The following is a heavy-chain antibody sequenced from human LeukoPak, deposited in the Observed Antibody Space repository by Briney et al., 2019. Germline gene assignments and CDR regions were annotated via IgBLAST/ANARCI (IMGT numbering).Heavy chain of an antibody. D-gene: IGHD1-26*01. J-gene: IGHJ4*02. CDR3: ARDKIVGATFLDY. V-gene: IGHV3-7*01. CDR1: GFTFSSYG. CDR2: TKQDESER. Sequence: GGSLRLSCAASGFTFSSYGMNWVRQAPGKGLEWVANTKQDESERYYVDSVKGRFTISRDNAKNSLYLQMNSLRAEDTAVYYCARDKIVGATFLDYWGQGTLVTVSS.